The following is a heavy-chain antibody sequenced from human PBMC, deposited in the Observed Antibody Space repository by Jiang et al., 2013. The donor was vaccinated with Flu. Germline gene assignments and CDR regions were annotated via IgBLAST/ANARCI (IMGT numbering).Heavy chain of an antibody. J-gene: IGHJ6*03. CDR2: VDPEDGQA. D-gene: IGHD1-1*01. CDR1: GYTFTDYN. CDR3: ASDRKVSDAEATGPFHYYYVAF. Sequence: SGAEVKKPGATVRISCKVSGYTFTDYNMHWVQQAPGKGLEWMGLVDPEDGQAIYAEKFQGRVTITADTSTDTAYMELTSLRSEDTAVYYCASDRKVSDAEATGPFHYYYVAFWGKGTTVIVSS. V-gene: IGHV1-69-2*01.